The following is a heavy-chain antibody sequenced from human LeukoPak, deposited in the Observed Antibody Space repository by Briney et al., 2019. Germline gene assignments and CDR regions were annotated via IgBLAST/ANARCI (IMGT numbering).Heavy chain of an antibody. CDR3: ARDPLDYGDSFGDY. D-gene: IGHD4-17*01. CDR2: ISAYNGNT. J-gene: IGHJ4*02. CDR1: GYTFTNYY. V-gene: IGHV1-18*04. Sequence: GASVKVSCKASGYTFTNYYIHWVRQAPGQGLEWMGWISAYNGNTNYAQKLQGRVTMTTDTSTSTAYMELRSLTSDDTAVYYCARDPLDYGDSFGDYWGQGTLVTVSS.